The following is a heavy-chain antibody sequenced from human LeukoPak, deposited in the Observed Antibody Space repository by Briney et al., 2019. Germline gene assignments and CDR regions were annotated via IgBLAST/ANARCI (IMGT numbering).Heavy chain of an antibody. J-gene: IGHJ2*01. CDR3: ARDVCGSYGRCFDL. Sequence: GGSLRLSCAASGFTFSSYEMNWVRQAPGKGLEWVSYISSSGSTIYYADSVKGRFTISRDNAKNSLYLQMNSLRAEDTAVYYCARDVCGSYGRCFDLWGRGTLVTVSS. D-gene: IGHD1-26*01. CDR2: ISSSGSTI. CDR1: GFTFSSYE. V-gene: IGHV3-48*03.